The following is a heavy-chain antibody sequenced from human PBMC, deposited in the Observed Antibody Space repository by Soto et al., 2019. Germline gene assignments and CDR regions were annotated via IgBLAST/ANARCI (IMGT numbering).Heavy chain of an antibody. CDR1: VGSISNYY. V-gene: IGHV4-59*01. D-gene: IGHD2-2*01. Sequence: AEALCLACTVPVGSISNYYWGWIRQPPGKGLEWIGYIYYSGSTNYNPSLKSRVTISVDTSKNQFSLKLNSVTAADTAVYYCARRGCSSAACTYYFDYWGQGTLVTVSS. J-gene: IGHJ4*02. CDR3: ARRGCSSAACTYYFDY. CDR2: IYYSGST.